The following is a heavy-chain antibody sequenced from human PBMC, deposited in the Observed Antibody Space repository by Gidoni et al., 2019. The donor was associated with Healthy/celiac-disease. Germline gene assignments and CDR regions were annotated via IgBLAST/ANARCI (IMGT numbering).Heavy chain of an antibody. J-gene: IGHJ4*02. CDR3: ASGNYEQWLTTGGYFDY. Sequence: QLQLQESGPGLGKPSETLSLTCTVSGCSIRRSRYYWGWIRQPPGKGLEWIGSIYYSGSTYYNPSLKSRVTISVDTSKNQFSLKLSSVTAADTAVYYCASGNYEQWLTTGGYFDYWGQGTLVTVSS. V-gene: IGHV4-39*01. CDR1: GCSIRRSRYY. CDR2: IYYSGST. D-gene: IGHD6-19*01.